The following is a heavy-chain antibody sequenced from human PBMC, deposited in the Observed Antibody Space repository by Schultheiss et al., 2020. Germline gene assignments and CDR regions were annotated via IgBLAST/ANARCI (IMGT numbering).Heavy chain of an antibody. V-gene: IGHV4-59*01. CDR2: IYYSGST. J-gene: IGHJ4*02. D-gene: IGHD4-17*01. CDR3: ARGTVTINYFDY. Sequence: SETLSLTCTVSGGSISSYYWSWMRQPPGKGLEWIGYIYYSGSTNYNPSLKSRVTISVDTSKNQFSLKLSSMTAADTAVYYFARGTVTINYFDYWGQGTLVTVSS. CDR1: GGSISSYY.